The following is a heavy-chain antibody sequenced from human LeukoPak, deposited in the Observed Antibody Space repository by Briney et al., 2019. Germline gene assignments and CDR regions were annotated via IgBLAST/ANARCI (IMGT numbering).Heavy chain of an antibody. CDR1: GFTFSSYA. CDR3: AKDSRFSGSYQYYFDY. CDR2: ISGSGRST. J-gene: IGHJ4*02. Sequence: GGSLRLSCAASGFTFSSYAMTWVRQAPGKGLEWVSTISGSGRSTYYADSVKGRFTISRDNSKNTLYLQMNSLRAEDTAVYYCAKDSRFSGSYQYYFDYWGQGTLVTVSS. D-gene: IGHD3-10*01. V-gene: IGHV3-23*01.